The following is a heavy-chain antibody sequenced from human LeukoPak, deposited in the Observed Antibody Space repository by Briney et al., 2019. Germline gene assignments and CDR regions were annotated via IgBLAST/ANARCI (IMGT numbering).Heavy chain of an antibody. J-gene: IGHJ4*02. CDR3: ARVGIAVAGTIY. Sequence: ASVKVSCKASGYTFTSYDINWVRQATGQGLEWMGWMNPNSGNTGYAQKFQGRVTMTRNTSISTAYMELSSLRSEDTAVYYYARVGIAVAGTIYWGQGTLVTVSS. D-gene: IGHD6-19*01. V-gene: IGHV1-8*01. CDR2: MNPNSGNT. CDR1: GYTFTSYD.